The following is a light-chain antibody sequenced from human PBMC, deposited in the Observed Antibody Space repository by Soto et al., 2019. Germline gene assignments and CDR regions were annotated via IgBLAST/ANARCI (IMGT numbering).Light chain of an antibody. CDR2: AAS. V-gene: IGKV1-9*01. CDR3: QQLNSYPLT. J-gene: IGKJ4*01. Sequence: DIQLTQSPSFLSASVGDRVSIPCRASQGISSFLAWYQQKPGKAPNLLIYAASTLQSGVPSRFSGSGSGTDFTLTISSLQPEDFATYYCQQLNSYPLTFGGGTTVEI. CDR1: QGISSF.